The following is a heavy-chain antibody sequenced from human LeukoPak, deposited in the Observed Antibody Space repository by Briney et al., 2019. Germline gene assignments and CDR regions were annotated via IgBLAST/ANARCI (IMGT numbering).Heavy chain of an antibody. V-gene: IGHV4-39*01. D-gene: IGHD3-10*01. CDR2: TYYSGST. J-gene: IGHJ5*02. CDR1: GGSISSSSYY. Sequence: SETLSLTCTVSGGSISSSSYYWGWIRQPPGKGLEWIGSTYYSGSTYYNPSLKSRVTISVDTSKNQFSLKLSSVTAADTAVYYCARPGYYYGSGSYSDWFDPWGQGTLVTVSS. CDR3: ARPGYYYGSGSYSDWFDP.